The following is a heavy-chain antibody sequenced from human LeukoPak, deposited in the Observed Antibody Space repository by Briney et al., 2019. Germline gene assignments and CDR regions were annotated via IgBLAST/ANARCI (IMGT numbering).Heavy chain of an antibody. D-gene: IGHD4-17*01. CDR3: ARLYGDYDY. J-gene: IGHJ4*02. Sequence: SQTLSLTCAVSGGSISSGGYSWSWIRQPPGKGLEWIGYIYHSGSTYYNPSLKSRITISVDRSKNQFSLKLSSVTAADTAVYYCARLYGDYDYWGQGTLVTVSS. CDR2: IYHSGST. CDR1: GGSISSGGYS. V-gene: IGHV4-30-2*01.